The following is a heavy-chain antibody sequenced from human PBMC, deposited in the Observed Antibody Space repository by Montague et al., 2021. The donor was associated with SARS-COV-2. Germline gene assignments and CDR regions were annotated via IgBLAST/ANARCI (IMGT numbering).Heavy chain of an antibody. V-gene: IGHV4-39*01. Sequence: SETLSLTCTVSGGSITSSAYFWSWIRQSPGKGLEWIGTIYYSGNTYSNPSLKSRLTISMDTSKSQVSLKINPVTAADTAVYFCASLGSPAYCGGDCHLRDYGTDVWGQGTRVTVSS. D-gene: IGHD2-21*02. J-gene: IGHJ6*02. CDR3: ASLGSPAYCGGDCHLRDYGTDV. CDR2: IYYSGNT. CDR1: GGSITSSAYF.